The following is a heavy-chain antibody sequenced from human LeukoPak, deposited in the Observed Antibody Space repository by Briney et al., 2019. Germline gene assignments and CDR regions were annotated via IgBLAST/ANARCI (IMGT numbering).Heavy chain of an antibody. D-gene: IGHD3-3*01. CDR2: INHSGST. CDR3: AREGSTYYDFWSGYYTPNWFDP. CDR1: GGSFSGYY. V-gene: IGHV4-34*01. J-gene: IGHJ5*02. Sequence: SETLSLTCAVYGGSFSGYYWSWIRQPPGKGLEWIGEINHSGSTNYNPSLKSRVTISVDTSKNQFSLKLSSVTAADTAVYYCAREGSTYYDFWSGYYTPNWFDPWGQGTRVTVSS.